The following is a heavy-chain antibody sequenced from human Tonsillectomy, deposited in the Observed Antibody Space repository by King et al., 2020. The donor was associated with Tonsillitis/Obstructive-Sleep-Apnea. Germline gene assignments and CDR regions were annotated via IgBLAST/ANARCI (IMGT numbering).Heavy chain of an antibody. J-gene: IGHJ4*02. D-gene: IGHD5-18*01. V-gene: IGHV3-30*04. CDR1: GFTISNYA. CDR2: ISYDESNK. Sequence: VQLVESGGGVVQPGRSLRLSCAASGFTISNYAMHWVRQAPGKGLEWVAIISYDESNKYYADSVKGRFTISRDTSKNTLYLQMNNLRPDDTAVYYCARGPHQTPYSYADCWGPGTLVTVSS. CDR3: ARGPHQTPYSYADC.